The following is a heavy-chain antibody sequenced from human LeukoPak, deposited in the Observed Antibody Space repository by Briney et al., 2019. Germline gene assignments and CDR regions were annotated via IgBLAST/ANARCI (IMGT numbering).Heavy chain of an antibody. CDR3: AKRGVVIRVILVGFHKEAYYFDS. D-gene: IGHD3-22*01. J-gene: IGHJ4*02. CDR2: ISGSGGST. Sequence: GGSLRLSCAVSGFTLSNYGMSWVRQAPGKGLEWVAGISGSGGSTNYADSVKGRFTISRDDRKNTLYLQMNSLRVEDTAVYFCAKRGVVIRVILVGFHKEAYYFDSWGQGAPVAVSS. V-gene: IGHV3-23*01. CDR1: GFTLSNYG.